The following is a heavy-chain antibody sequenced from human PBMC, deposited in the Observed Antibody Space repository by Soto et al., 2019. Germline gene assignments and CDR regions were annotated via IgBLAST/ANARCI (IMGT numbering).Heavy chain of an antibody. D-gene: IGHD3-10*01. CDR2: IKSIRDGGAT. J-gene: IGHJ4*01. V-gene: IGHV3-15*07. CDR1: GFTISDAW. Sequence: EVQLVESGGGLVKPGGSLRLSCAASGFTISDAWINWVRQAPGMGLEWVVRIKSIRDGGATDFAAPVKARFVISRDDSKNMVYLQINRLNTDDTAVYYCSSDSQFSSVFVRSDYWGHGTLVTVSS. CDR3: SSDSQFSSVFVRSDY.